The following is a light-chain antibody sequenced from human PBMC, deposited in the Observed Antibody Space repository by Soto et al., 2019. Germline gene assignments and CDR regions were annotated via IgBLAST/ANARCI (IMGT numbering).Light chain of an antibody. V-gene: IGKV3-15*01. CDR3: QQYNNWPPP. Sequence: EIVWTQSPGTLSLSPGERATLSCRASQSVSSNLAWYQQKPGQAPRLLIYGASSRATGIPARFSGSGSGTEFTLTISSLQSEDFAVYYCQQYNNWPPPFGQGTKVAIK. J-gene: IGKJ1*01. CDR2: GAS. CDR1: QSVSSN.